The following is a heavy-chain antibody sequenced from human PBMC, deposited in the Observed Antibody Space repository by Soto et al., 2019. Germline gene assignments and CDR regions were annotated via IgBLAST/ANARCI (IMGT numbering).Heavy chain of an antibody. CDR2: IYYRGST. CDR1: GGSINYYY. J-gene: IGHJ4*02. V-gene: IGHV4-59*01. Sequence: SETLSLTCTVSGGSINYYYWNWIRQPPGKGLEYIGFIYYRGSTNYNPSLKSRVTISLDTSKNQFSLKMTSVTAADSALYHCARASSSWSRGFDYWGQGVLVTVSS. CDR3: ARASSSWSRGFDY. D-gene: IGHD6-6*01.